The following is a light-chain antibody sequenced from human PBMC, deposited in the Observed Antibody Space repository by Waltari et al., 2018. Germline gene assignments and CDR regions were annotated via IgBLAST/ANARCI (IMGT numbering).Light chain of an antibody. CDR3: QQYYTIPLT. V-gene: IGKV4-1*01. Sequence: DIVMTQSPDSLAVSLGERATINCKSSQRVLKSSNNKNSLGWFQQKPGQPPKLLISWASTRESGVPDRFSGRGSGTDYTLTISSLQAEDVAVYYCQQYYTIPLTFGGGTKVEIK. J-gene: IGKJ4*01. CDR2: WAS. CDR1: QRVLKSSNNKNS.